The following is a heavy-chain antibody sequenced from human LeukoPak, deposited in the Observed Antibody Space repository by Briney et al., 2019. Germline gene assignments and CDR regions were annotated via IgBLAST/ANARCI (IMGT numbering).Heavy chain of an antibody. D-gene: IGHD6-13*01. V-gene: IGHV3-53*01. CDR1: QFIFSTYA. CDR2: IYSGGST. Sequence: QPGGSLRLSCAASQFIFSTYAMSWVRQAPGKGLEWVSVIYSGGSTYYADSVKGRFTISRDNSKNTLYLQMNSLRAEDTAVYYCASSGLGGKESIAAAGTSGYWGQGTLVTVSS. CDR3: ASSGLGGKESIAAAGTSGY. J-gene: IGHJ4*02.